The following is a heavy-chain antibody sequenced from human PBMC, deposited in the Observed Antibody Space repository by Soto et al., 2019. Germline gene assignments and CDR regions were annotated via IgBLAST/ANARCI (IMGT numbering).Heavy chain of an antibody. CDR3: AIVATILHYYCYAMDV. V-gene: IGHV1-69*01. CDR2: IIPIFGTA. CDR1: GGTFSSYA. J-gene: IGHJ6*02. Sequence: QVQLVQSGAEVKKPGSSVKVSCKASGGTFSSYAISWVRRAPGQGLEWMGAIIPIFGTANYAQKFQGRVTITADESTSTAYMELSSLRSEDTAVYYCAIVATILHYYCYAMDVWGQGTTVTVSS. D-gene: IGHD5-12*01.